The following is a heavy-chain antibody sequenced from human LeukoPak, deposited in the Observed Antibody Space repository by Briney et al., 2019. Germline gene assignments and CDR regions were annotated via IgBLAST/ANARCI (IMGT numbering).Heavy chain of an antibody. V-gene: IGHV4-39*07. D-gene: IGHD3-22*01. CDR3: ARVQGYYDSTGYFDL. CDR1: GGSISSNSYY. CDR2: IYYSGST. J-gene: IGHJ2*01. Sequence: SETLSLTCAVSGGSISSNSYYWGWIRQPPGKGLEWIGSIYYSGSTYYNPSLKSRVTISVDTSKNQFSLKLSSVTAADTAVYYCARVQGYYDSTGYFDLWGRGTLVTVSS.